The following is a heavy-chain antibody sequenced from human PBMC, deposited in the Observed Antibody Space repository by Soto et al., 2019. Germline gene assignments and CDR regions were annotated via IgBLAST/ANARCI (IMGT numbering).Heavy chain of an antibody. J-gene: IGHJ6*02. Sequence: SETLSLTCTVSGGSISSYYWSWIRQPPGKGLEWIGYIYYSRSTNYNPSLKSRVTISVDTSKNQFSLKLSSVTAADTAVYYCASIYYDSSGYYPFMDVWGQGTTVTVSS. CDR2: IYYSRST. D-gene: IGHD3-22*01. V-gene: IGHV4-59*01. CDR1: GGSISSYY. CDR3: ASIYYDSSGYYPFMDV.